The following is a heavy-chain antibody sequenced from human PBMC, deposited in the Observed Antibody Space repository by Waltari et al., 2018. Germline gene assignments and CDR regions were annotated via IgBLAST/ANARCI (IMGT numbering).Heavy chain of an antibody. CDR3: ARGPY. Sequence: EVWLVESGGGLVQPGGSLRPSCAASAFTSRSSWMRWVRQAPGKGLEWVASIKEDGSERYYVDSAKGRSTISRDNAKTSLFLQMNSLRVEDTAVYYCARGPYWGQGTTVTVSS. D-gene: IGHD2-21*01. CDR2: IKEDGSER. V-gene: IGHV3-7*04. J-gene: IGHJ6*02. CDR1: AFTSRSSW.